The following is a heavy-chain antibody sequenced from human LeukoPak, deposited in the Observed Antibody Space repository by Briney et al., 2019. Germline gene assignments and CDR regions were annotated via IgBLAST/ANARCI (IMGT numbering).Heavy chain of an antibody. V-gene: IGHV3-7*01. D-gene: IGHD3-10*01. J-gene: IGHJ4*02. Sequence: GESLRLSCAASGFTFRSHWMSWARHAPGKGLECVANIKPDGSEKYYVDSVKGRFTISRDNAKNSLYLQMNGLRADDTAVYYCAAGSYFDHWGQGTLVAVSS. CDR3: AAGSYFDH. CDR1: GFTFRSHW. CDR2: IKPDGSEK.